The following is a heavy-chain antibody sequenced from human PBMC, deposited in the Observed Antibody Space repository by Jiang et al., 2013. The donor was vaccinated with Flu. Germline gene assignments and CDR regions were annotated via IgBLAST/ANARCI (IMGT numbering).Heavy chain of an antibody. Sequence: PSQTLSLTCAISGDSVSSNSATWNWIRQSPSRGLEWLGRTYYRSKWNNDYAVSVKSRITINPDTSKNQFSLQLSSVTPEDTAVYYCARDQGFYGPYAMDVWGQGTTVTVSS. J-gene: IGHJ6*02. V-gene: IGHV6-1*01. CDR1: GDSVSSNSAT. CDR3: ARDQGFYGPYAMDV. D-gene: IGHD2/OR15-2a*01. CDR2: TYYRSKWNN.